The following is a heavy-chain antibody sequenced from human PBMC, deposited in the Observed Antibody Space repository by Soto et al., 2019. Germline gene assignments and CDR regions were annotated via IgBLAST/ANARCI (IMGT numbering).Heavy chain of an antibody. D-gene: IGHD5-12*01. CDR2: IYHSGST. Sequence: LRVTWGVSGGSSSSVAYSWSWIRQPPGKGLEWVGYIYHSGSTYYNPSLKSRVTISVDRSKNRFSLNLNSVTAADTAVYYCARANRRLPTTYLNWFDPWAQGTLVTVSS. J-gene: IGHJ5*02. V-gene: IGHV4-30-2*01. CDR3: ARANRRLPTTYLNWFDP. CDR1: GGSSSSVAYS.